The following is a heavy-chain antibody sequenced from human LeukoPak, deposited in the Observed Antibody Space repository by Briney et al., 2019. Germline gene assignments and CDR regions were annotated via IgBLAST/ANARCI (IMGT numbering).Heavy chain of an antibody. CDR3: ARFSGDDAFDT. CDR1: GFTFSSYS. CDR2: ISSSSSYI. Sequence: GGSLRLSCAASGFTFSSYSMNWVRQAPGKGLEWVSSISSSSSYIYYADSVKGRFTISRDNAKNSLYLQMNSLRAEDTAVYYCARFSGDDAFDTWGQGTMVTVSS. V-gene: IGHV3-21*01. D-gene: IGHD3-10*01. J-gene: IGHJ3*02.